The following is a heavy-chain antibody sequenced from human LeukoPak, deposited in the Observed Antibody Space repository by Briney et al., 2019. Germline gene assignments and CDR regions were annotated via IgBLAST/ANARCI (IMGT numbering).Heavy chain of an antibody. CDR3: ATDRGWRTSGYYLYYFEY. V-gene: IGHV3-7*01. CDR1: GFIFTNYF. D-gene: IGHD3-3*01. Sequence: GGSLRLSCAASGFIFTNYFMSWVRQAPGKGLEWVASIKHDGSEKYYVDSVRGRFTIPRDNTMNSLYLQMSSLRAEDTAVYYCATDRGWRTSGYYLYYFEYWGQGTLVTYSS. J-gene: IGHJ4*02. CDR2: IKHDGSEK.